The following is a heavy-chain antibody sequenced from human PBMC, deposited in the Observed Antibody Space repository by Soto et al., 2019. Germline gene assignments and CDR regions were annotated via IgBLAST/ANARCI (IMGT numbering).Heavy chain of an antibody. CDR1: GDSVSSNSAA. CDR2: TYYRSKWYN. D-gene: IGHD3-9*01. V-gene: IGHV6-1*01. J-gene: IGHJ3*02. CDR3: ARVYDILTGYWARSDAFDI. Sequence: QTLSLTCAISGDSVSSNSAAWNWIRQSPSRGLEWLGRTYYRSKWYNDYAVSVKSRITINPDTSKNQFSPQLNSVTPEDAAVYYCARVYDILTGYWARSDAFDIWGQGTMVTVSS.